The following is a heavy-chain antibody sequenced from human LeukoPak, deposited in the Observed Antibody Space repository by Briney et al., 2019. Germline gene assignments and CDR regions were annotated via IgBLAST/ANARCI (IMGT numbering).Heavy chain of an antibody. CDR2: ISSSSSYI. V-gene: IGHV3-21*01. D-gene: IGHD5-12*01. CDR1: GFTFSSYS. J-gene: IGHJ4*02. Sequence: GGSLRLSCAASGFTFSSYSMNWVRQAPGKGLEWVSSISSSSSYIYYADSVKGRFTISRDNAKNSLYLQMNSLRAEDTAVYYCARVRKGSVATILEGFDYWGQGTLVTVSS. CDR3: ARVRKGSVATILEGFDY.